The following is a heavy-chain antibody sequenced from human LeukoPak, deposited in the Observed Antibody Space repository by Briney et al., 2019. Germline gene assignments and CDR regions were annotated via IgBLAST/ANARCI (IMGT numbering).Heavy chain of an antibody. Sequence: PSETLSLTCTVSGGSISSYYWSWIRQPPGKGLEWIGNIYYSGSTNYNPSLKSQVTISVDTSKNQFSLKLSSVTAADTAVYYCARDTYGDTNWFDPWGQGTLVTVSS. CDR2: IYYSGST. J-gene: IGHJ5*02. CDR3: ARDTYGDTNWFDP. CDR1: GGSISSYY. D-gene: IGHD4-17*01. V-gene: IGHV4-59*08.